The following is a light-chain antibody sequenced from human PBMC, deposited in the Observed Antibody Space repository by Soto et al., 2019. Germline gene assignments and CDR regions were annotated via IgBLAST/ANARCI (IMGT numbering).Light chain of an antibody. CDR1: SRDIGAYDY. CDR2: DVN. CDR3: ISYTTSSTYV. V-gene: IGLV2-14*01. J-gene: IGLJ1*01. Sequence: QSALTQPASVSGSPGQSITISCTGSSRDIGAYDYVSWYQQHPGKAPKFMIYDVNNRPSGVSDRFSGSKSGYTASLAISVLQVEDEADYYCISYTTSSTYVFGTGTKLTVL.